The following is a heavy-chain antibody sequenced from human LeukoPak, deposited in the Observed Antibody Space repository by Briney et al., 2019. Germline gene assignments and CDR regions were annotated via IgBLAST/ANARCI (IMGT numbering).Heavy chain of an antibody. V-gene: IGHV4-4*07. Sequence: SVTLSLKCTVYGGSISSYHWSWLGHPAGQGWVWIGRVYTSGSTNYNPSLKSRVTMSVDTSKNQFSLKLSSVTAADTAVYYCARDVSPPGGVSYNWFDPWGQGTLVTVSS. CDR3: ARDVSPPGGVSYNWFDP. D-gene: IGHD2-8*02. CDR1: GGSISSYH. CDR2: VYTSGST. J-gene: IGHJ5*02.